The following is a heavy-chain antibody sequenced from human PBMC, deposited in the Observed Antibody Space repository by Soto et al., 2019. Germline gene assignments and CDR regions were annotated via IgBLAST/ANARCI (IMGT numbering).Heavy chain of an antibody. D-gene: IGHD3-22*01. CDR3: ARSGAQYCYDRAYYYYYGKDV. V-gene: IGHV1-2*04. CDR1: GYTFTGYY. J-gene: IGHJ6*02. CDR2: INPNSGGT. Sequence: GASVKVSCKASGYTFTGYYMHWARQAPGQGLEWMGWINPNSGGTNYAQKFQGWVTMTRDTSISTAYMELSRLRSDDTAVYYCARSGAQYCYDRAYYYYYGKDVWGQGTTVTVSS.